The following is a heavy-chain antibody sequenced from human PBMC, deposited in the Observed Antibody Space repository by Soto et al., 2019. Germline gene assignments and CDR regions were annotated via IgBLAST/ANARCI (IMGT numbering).Heavy chain of an antibody. CDR3: ARSQGGVFQLLYAFDV. Sequence: QMQLVQSGAEVKKPASSVKVSYKSSGGIFSRHGVNWVRQAPGQGLEWMGGILPIFGTSKYAEKFQGRVTITADESTSTVYMHLSSLTSEDTGVYFCARSQGGVFQLLYAFDVWGQGTMVTVSS. D-gene: IGHD2-2*01. V-gene: IGHV1-69*01. CDR2: ILPIFGTS. CDR1: GGIFSRHG. J-gene: IGHJ3*01.